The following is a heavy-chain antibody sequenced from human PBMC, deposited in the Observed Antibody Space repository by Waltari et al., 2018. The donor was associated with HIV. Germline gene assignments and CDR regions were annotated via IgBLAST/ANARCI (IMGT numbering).Heavy chain of an antibody. CDR3: ARLGDDPQRYYYYGMDV. CDR1: GGSFSGFY. Sequence: QVKLQQWGAGLLKPSETLSLTCAVYGGSFSGFYWAWIRQSPGKELEWIGEVKHNGATNYNPSLEGRVTMSVDASTRQVFLKLTSVTAADTSVYYCARLGDDPQRYYYYGMDVWGQGTPVTVS. J-gene: IGHJ6*02. CDR2: VKHNGAT. V-gene: IGHV4-34*02. D-gene: IGHD3-16*01.